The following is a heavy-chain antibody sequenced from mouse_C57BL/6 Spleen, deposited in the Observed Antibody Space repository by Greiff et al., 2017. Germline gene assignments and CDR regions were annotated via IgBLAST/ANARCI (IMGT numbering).Heavy chain of an antibody. CDR2: IYPGSGST. CDR3: ARRGAQATLAWFAY. V-gene: IGHV1-55*01. J-gene: IGHJ3*01. D-gene: IGHD3-2*02. Sequence: QVHVKQPGAELVKPGASVKMSCKASGYTFTSYWITWVKQRPGQGLEWIGDIYPGSGSTNYNEKFKSKATLTVDTSSSTAYMQLSSLTSEDSAVYYCARRGAQATLAWFAYWGQGTLVTVSA. CDR1: GYTFTSYW.